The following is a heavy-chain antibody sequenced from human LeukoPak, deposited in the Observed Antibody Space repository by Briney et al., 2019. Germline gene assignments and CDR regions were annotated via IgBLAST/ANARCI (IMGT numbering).Heavy chain of an antibody. D-gene: IGHD4-17*01. CDR2: INPKSDGT. J-gene: IGHJ6*03. V-gene: IGHV1-2*02. CDR3: ASGYGDYRVRYYYMDV. CDR1: GYTFTGYY. Sequence: GASVKVSCKASGYTFTGYYMHWVRQAPGQGLEWMGWINPKSDGTKYAQNFQGRVTMTWDTSISTAYMELSRLRSDDTAVYYCASGYGDYRVRYYYMDVWGKGTTVTVSS.